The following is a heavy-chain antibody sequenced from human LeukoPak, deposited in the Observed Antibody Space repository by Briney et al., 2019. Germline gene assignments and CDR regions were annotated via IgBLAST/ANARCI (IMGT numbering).Heavy chain of an antibody. D-gene: IGHD1-1*01. J-gene: IGHJ4*02. CDR1: GGSFSGYY. CDR3: ARGAERGRRDLWY. CDR2: INHSGST. Sequence: SETLSLTCAVYGGSFSGYYWSWIRQPPGKGLEWIGEINHSGSTNYNPSLKSRVTISVDTSKNQFSLKLSSVTAADTAVYYCARGAERGRRDLWYWGQGTLVTVSS. V-gene: IGHV4-34*01.